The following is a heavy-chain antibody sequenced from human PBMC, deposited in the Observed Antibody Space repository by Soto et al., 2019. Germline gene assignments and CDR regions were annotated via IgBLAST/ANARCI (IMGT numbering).Heavy chain of an antibody. Sequence: GGSLRLSCAASGFTFSSYAMHWVRQAPGKGLEWVAVISYDGSNKYYADYVKGRFTISRDNSKNTLYLKMNSLKAEDTAVYYCARGLNSSGWYAEQRPFDYWGQGTLVTVSS. CDR1: GFTFSSYA. D-gene: IGHD6-19*01. CDR2: ISYDGSNK. CDR3: ARGLNSSGWYAEQRPFDY. J-gene: IGHJ4*02. V-gene: IGHV3-30-3*01.